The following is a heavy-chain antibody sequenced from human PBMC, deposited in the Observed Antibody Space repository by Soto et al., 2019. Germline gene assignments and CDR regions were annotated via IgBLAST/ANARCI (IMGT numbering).Heavy chain of an antibody. V-gene: IGHV4-30-2*01. CDR2: IYHSGST. D-gene: IGHD3-16*02. CDR3: ARGATSLSDAFDI. J-gene: IGHJ3*02. Sequence: QLQLQESGSGLVKPSQTLSLTCAVSGGSISSGGYSWSWIRQPPGKGLEWIGYIYHSGSTYYNPSLTSRVXXSXDXXKNQFPLKLSSVTAADTAVYYCARGATSLSDAFDIWGQGTMVTVSS. CDR1: GGSISSGGYS.